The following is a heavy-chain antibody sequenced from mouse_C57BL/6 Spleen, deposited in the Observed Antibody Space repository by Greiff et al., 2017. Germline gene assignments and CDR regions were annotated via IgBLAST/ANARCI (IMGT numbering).Heavy chain of an antibody. CDR1: GYTFTSYW. CDR2: IDPSDSYT. Sequence: QVQLQQPGAELVMPGASVKLSCKASGYTFTSYWMHWVKQRPGQGLEWIGEIDPSDSYTNYNQKFKGKSTLTVDKSSSTAYMQLSSLTSEDSAVYYCARGGNWYFEVGAQGPRSPSPQ. V-gene: IGHV1-69*01. J-gene: IGHJ1*03. CDR3: ARGGNWYFEV.